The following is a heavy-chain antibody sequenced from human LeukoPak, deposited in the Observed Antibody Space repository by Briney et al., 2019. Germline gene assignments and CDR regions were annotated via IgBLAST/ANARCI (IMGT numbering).Heavy chain of an antibody. J-gene: IGHJ4*02. D-gene: IGHD3-22*01. V-gene: IGHV3-30*02. Sequence: GGSLRLSCAASGFTFSSYGMHWVRQAPGKGLEWVAFIRYDGSNKYYADSVKGRFTISRDNSKNTLYLQMNSLRAEDTAVYYCAKDKNGVVVFEAAESTGRFDYWGQGTLVTVSS. CDR1: GFTFSSYG. CDR2: IRYDGSNK. CDR3: AKDKNGVVVFEAAESTGRFDY.